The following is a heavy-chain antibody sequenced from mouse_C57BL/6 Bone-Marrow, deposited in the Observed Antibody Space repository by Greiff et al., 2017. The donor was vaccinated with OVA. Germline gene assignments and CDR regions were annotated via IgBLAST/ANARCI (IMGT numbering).Heavy chain of an antibody. CDR2: IYPRDGST. CDR3: ARRRDYYGVYFDY. Sequence: QVQLQQSGPELVKPGASVKLSCKASGYTFTSYDINWVKQRPGQGLEWIGWIYPRDGSTKYNEKFKGKATLTVDTSSSTAYMELHSLTSEDSAVYFCARRRDYYGVYFDYWGQGTTLTVSS. V-gene: IGHV1-85*01. CDR1: GYTFTSYD. D-gene: IGHD1-1*01. J-gene: IGHJ2*01.